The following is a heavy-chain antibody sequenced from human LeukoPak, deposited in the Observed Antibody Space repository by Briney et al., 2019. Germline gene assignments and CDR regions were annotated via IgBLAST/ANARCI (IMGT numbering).Heavy chain of an antibody. J-gene: IGHJ6*02. CDR2: IYHSGST. Sequence: PSQTLSLTCVVSGGSISSGGYSWSWIRQPPGKGLEWIGYIYHSGSTYYNPSLKSRVTISVDTSKNQFSLKLSSVTAADTAVYYCARVNPDNYYGMDVWGQGTTVTVSS. CDR3: ARVNPDNYYGMDV. V-gene: IGHV4-30-2*01. CDR1: GGSISSGGYS.